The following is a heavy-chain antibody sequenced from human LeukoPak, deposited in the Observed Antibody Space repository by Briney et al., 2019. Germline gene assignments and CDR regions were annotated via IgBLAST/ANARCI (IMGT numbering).Heavy chain of an antibody. CDR2: IIPIFGTA. CDR1: GGTFSSYA. V-gene: IGHV1-69*01. J-gene: IGHJ5*02. D-gene: IGHD3-10*01. CDR3: ARELMVRGVINWFDP. Sequence: SVKVSCKASGGTFSSYAISWVRQAPGQGLEWMGGIIPIFGTASYAQKFQGRVTITADESTSTAYMELSSLRSEDTAVYYCARELMVRGVINWFDPWGQGTLVTVSS.